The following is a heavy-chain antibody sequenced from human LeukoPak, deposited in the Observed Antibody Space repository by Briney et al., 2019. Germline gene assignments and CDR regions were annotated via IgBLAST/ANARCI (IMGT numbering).Heavy chain of an antibody. V-gene: IGHV3-21*01. J-gene: IGHJ4*02. Sequence: GGSLRLSCAASGFTFVSYTMNWVRQAPGKGLEWVSSISSSSTYIYYADSVKGRFTISRDNAKNSLSLQMNSLRAEDTAVYYCARDYGSGNYFLYFDSWGQGTLVTVSS. CDR2: ISSSSTYI. D-gene: IGHD3-10*01. CDR3: ARDYGSGNYFLYFDS. CDR1: GFTFVSYT.